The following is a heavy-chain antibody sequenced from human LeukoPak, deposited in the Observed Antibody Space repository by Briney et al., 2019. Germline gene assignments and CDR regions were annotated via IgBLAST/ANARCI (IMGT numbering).Heavy chain of an antibody. Sequence: SETLSLTCAVSGYSISSGYYWGWIRQPPGRGLEWIGSIYHSGSTYYNPSLKSRVTISVDTSKNQFSLKLSSVTAADTAVYYCARTIVVVPAAMPYYYYYYMDVWGKGTTVTVSS. J-gene: IGHJ6*03. CDR1: GYSISSGYY. V-gene: IGHV4-38-2*01. D-gene: IGHD2-2*01. CDR2: IYHSGST. CDR3: ARTIVVVPAAMPYYYYYYMDV.